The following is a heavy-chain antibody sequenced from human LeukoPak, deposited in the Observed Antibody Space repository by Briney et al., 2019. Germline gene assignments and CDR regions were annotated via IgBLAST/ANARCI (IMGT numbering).Heavy chain of an antibody. Sequence: SQTLSPTCTVSGGSISSGGYYWSWIRQHPGKGLEWIGYIYYSGSTYYNPSLKSRVTISVDTSKNQFSLKLSSVTAADTAVYYCARDGLQYYYGSGSYYHWFDPWGQGTLVTVSS. CDR1: GGSISSGGYY. V-gene: IGHV4-31*03. J-gene: IGHJ5*02. CDR2: IYYSGST. CDR3: ARDGLQYYYGSGSYYHWFDP. D-gene: IGHD3-10*01.